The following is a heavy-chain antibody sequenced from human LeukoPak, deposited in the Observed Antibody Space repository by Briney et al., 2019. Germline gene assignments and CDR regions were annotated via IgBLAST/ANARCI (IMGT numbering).Heavy chain of an antibody. Sequence: PGGCLRLSCAASGFTFSSYAIGCVRQAPGKGLEWVSTIVDTGDGTFYADSVRGRVTISRDSSKNTLYLQMNSLRADDTAVYYCAKERGHPLPNYHMDVWGKGTTVTVSS. V-gene: IGHV3-23*01. CDR1: GFTFSSYA. D-gene: IGHD4/OR15-4a*01. CDR3: AKERGHPLPNYHMDV. CDR2: IVDTGDGT. J-gene: IGHJ6*03.